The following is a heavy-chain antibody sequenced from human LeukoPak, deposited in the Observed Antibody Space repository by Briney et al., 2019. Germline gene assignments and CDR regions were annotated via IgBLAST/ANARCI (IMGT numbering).Heavy chain of an antibody. D-gene: IGHD3-10*01. V-gene: IGHV3-23*01. CDR2: ISCSGGST. J-gene: IGHJ6*02. CDR3: AKDPVVRGVITTAVDV. CDR1: GFTFSSYA. Sequence: PGGSLRLSCAASGFTFSSYAMSWVRQAPGKGLEWVSSISCSGGSTYYADSVKGRFTISRDNSKNTLYLQMNSLRAEDTAVYYCAKDPVVRGVITTAVDVWGQGTTVTVSS.